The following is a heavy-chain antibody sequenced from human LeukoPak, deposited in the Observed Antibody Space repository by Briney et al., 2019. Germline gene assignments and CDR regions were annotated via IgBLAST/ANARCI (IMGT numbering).Heavy chain of an antibody. V-gene: IGHV4-59*08. D-gene: IGHD3-10*01. Sequence: SETLSLTGTVSGGSISSYYWSWIRQPPGKGLEWIGYIYYSGSTNYNPSLKSRVTISVDTSKNQFSLKLSSVTAADTAVYYSARLPVRGVIALDYWGQGTLVTVSS. CDR3: ARLPVRGVIALDY. CDR2: IYYSGST. J-gene: IGHJ4*02. CDR1: GGSISSYY.